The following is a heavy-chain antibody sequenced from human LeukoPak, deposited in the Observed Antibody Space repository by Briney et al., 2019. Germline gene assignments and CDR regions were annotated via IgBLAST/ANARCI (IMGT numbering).Heavy chain of an antibody. D-gene: IGHD5-18*01. J-gene: IGHJ4*02. V-gene: IGHV4-39*07. CDR2: IYYSGST. CDR3: ATYRQIQVPFEF. CDR1: GGSISSSSYY. Sequence: PSETLSLTCTVSGGSISSSSYYWGWIRQPPGKGLEWIGSIYYSGSTYYNPSLKSRVTISVDTSKNQFSLKLSSVTATDTAVYYCATYRQIQVPFEFWGQGTLVTVSS.